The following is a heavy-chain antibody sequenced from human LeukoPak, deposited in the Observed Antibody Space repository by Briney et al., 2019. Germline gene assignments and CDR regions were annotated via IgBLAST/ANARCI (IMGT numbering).Heavy chain of an antibody. V-gene: IGHV3-30*03. J-gene: IGHJ4*02. CDR1: GFTFSSYG. CDR2: ISYDGSNK. Sequence: GRSLRLSCAASGFTFSSYGMHWVRQAPGKGLEWVAVISYDGSNKYYADSVKGRFTISRDNSKNTLYLQMNSLRAEDTAVYYCATISGYDSGWGQGTLVTVSS. CDR3: ATISGYDSG. D-gene: IGHD5-12*01.